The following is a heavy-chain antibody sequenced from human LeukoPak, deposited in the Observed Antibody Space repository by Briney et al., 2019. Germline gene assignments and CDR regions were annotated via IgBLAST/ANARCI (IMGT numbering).Heavy chain of an antibody. V-gene: IGHV4-30-4*01. CDR1: GGSISSGDYY. CDR2: IYYSGST. CDR3: ARVPGGTLAWFDP. J-gene: IGHJ5*02. Sequence: SQTLSLTCTVSGGSISSGDYYWSWIRQPPGKGLEWIGYIYYSGSTYYNPSLKSRVTISVDTSKNQFSLKLSSVTAADTAVYYCARVPGGTLAWFDPWGQGTLVTVSS. D-gene: IGHD1-26*01.